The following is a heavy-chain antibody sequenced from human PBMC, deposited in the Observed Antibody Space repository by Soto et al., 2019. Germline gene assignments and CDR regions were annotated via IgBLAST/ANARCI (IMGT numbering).Heavy chain of an antibody. D-gene: IGHD3-3*01. CDR3: ARAGYRSVDY. Sequence: EVQLVESGGGLVQPGGSLRLSCAASGFTFSSYSMNWVRQAPGKGLEWVSYISSSGSTIYYADSVRGRFTISRDNAKNSLDLQMNSLRDEDTAVYYCARAGYRSVDYWGEGTLVTVSS. CDR1: GFTFSSYS. V-gene: IGHV3-48*02. J-gene: IGHJ4*02. CDR2: ISSSGSTI.